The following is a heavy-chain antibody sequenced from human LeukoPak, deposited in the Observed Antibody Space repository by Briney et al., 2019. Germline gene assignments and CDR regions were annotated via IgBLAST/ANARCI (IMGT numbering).Heavy chain of an antibody. CDR2: IWYDGSNK. V-gene: IGHV3-33*01. CDR1: GFTFSNYG. Sequence: PGRSLRLSCAASGFTFSNYGMHWVRQAPGKGLEWVAVIWYDGSNKYYADSVKGRFTLSRDNSKNTLFLQMNSLRPEDTAVYFYARDLTQLALFDYWGQGTLVTVSS. D-gene: IGHD6-13*01. CDR3: ARDLTQLALFDY. J-gene: IGHJ4*02.